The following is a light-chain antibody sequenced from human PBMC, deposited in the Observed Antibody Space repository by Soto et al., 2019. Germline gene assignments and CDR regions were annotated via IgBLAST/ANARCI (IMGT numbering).Light chain of an antibody. CDR1: SSNIETNT. Sequence: QSGLTQAPAAAGTPEQRVTISGSGSSSNIETNTVDWYQHLPGTAPKVLIFNNNQRPSGVPDRFSGSKSGTSASLAISGLQSEDEAHYYCAVWDDSLSGMIFGGGTKVTVL. J-gene: IGLJ2*01. CDR3: AVWDDSLSGMI. CDR2: NNN. V-gene: IGLV1-44*01.